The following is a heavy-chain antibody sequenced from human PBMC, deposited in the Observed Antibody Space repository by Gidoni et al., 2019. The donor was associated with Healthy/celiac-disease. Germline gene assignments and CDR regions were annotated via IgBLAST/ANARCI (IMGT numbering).Heavy chain of an antibody. D-gene: IGHD2-15*01. J-gene: IGHJ6*02. CDR2: MNPNSGNT. CDR3: ARRRKIYCSGGSCYGMDV. CDR1: GYTFTSYD. V-gene: IGHV1-8*01. Sequence: QVQLVQSGAEVKKPGASVKVSCKASGYTFTSYDINWVRQATGQGLEWMGWMNPNSGNTGYAQKFQGRVTMTRNTSISTAYMELSSLRSEDTAVYYCARRRKIYCSGGSCYGMDVWGQGTTVTVSS.